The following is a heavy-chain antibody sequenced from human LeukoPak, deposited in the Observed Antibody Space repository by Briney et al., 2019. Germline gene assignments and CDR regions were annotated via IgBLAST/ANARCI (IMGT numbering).Heavy chain of an antibody. CDR1: GFTFSSYG. V-gene: IGHV3-33*01. CDR3: ARDGYCSGGSFYYYCMDV. Sequence: PGGSLRLSCAASGFTFSSYGMHWVRQAPGKGLEWVAVIWYDGSNKYYADSVKGRFTISRDNSKNTLYLQMNSLRAEDTAVYSCARDGYCSGGSFYYYCMDVWGKGTTVTVSS. CDR2: IWYDGSNK. D-gene: IGHD2-15*01. J-gene: IGHJ6*04.